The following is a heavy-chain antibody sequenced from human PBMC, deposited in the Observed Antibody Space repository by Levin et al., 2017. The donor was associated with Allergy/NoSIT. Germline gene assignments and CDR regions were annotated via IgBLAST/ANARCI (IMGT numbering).Heavy chain of an antibody. Sequence: GGSLRLSCAASGFTFEDHGMSWVRQAPGKGLEWVSTINWNGGSTGYADSVKGRFTISRVNAKNSLYLQMNSLRAEDTALYYCARVSGTPRGSSDYWGQGTLVTVSS. CDR2: INWNGGST. J-gene: IGHJ4*02. D-gene: IGHD3-10*01. V-gene: IGHV3-20*04. CDR1: GFTFEDHG. CDR3: ARVSGTPRGSSDY.